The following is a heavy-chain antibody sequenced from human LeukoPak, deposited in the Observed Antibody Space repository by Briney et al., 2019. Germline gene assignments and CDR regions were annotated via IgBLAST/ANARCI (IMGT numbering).Heavy chain of an antibody. D-gene: IGHD2/OR15-2a*01. V-gene: IGHV4-4*07. CDR2: IYTSVST. CDR1: GGSISSYY. J-gene: IGHJ6*03. Sequence: PSETLSLTCTVSGGSISSYYWSWIRQPAGKGLEWIGRIYTSVSTNYNPSLKSRVTMSVDTSKNQFSLKLSSVTAADTAVYYCARVYGPPHYYYYYMDVWGKGTTVTISS. CDR3: ARVYGPPHYYYYYMDV.